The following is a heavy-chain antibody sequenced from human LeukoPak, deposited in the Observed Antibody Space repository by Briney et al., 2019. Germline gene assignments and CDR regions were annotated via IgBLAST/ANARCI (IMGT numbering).Heavy chain of an antibody. V-gene: IGHV3-66*01. J-gene: IGHJ1*01. CDR3: ARGGGGFQH. Sequence: GGSLRLSCAASGLSFSSYAFSWVRQAPGKGLECVSGIYSGGYTDYADSVQGRFTISRDDSRNMLYLQMNGLRPEDTAVYYCARGGGGFQHWGQGTLVTVSS. D-gene: IGHD2-15*01. CDR2: IYSGGYT. CDR1: GLSFSSYA.